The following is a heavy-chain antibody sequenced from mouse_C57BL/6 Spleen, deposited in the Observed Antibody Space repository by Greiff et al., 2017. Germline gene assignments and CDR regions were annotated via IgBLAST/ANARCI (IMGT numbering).Heavy chain of an antibody. J-gene: IGHJ4*01. V-gene: IGHV1-61*01. Sequence: VQLQQPGAELVRPGSSVKLSCKASGYTFTSYWMDWVKQRPGQGLEWIGNIYPSDSETHYNQKFKDKATLTVDKSSSTAYMQLSSLTSEDSAVYYGARSMVTTGWNYWGQGTSVTVSS. CDR2: IYPSDSET. D-gene: IGHD2-10*02. CDR1: GYTFTSYW. CDR3: ARSMVTTGWNY.